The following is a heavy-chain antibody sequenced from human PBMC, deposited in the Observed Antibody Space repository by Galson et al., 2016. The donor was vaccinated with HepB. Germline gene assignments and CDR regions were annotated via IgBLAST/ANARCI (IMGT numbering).Heavy chain of an antibody. CDR2: VYHTGDT. V-gene: IGHV4-4*02. J-gene: IGHJ3*02. CDR3: ARIGEYSSSWYTAYDI. CDR1: GGSINTDNW. D-gene: IGHD6-13*01. Sequence: ETLSLTCAVSGGSINTDNWWSWVRQPPGKGLEWIGQVYHTGDTHYHPSLNNRVTMSVDKSKKQFSLKLTSVTAADTALYYCARIGEYSSSWYTAYDIWGRGTMVTVSS.